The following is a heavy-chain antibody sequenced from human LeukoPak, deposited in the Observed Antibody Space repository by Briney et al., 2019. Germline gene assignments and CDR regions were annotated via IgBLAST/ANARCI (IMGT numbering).Heavy chain of an antibody. Sequence: GGSLRLSCAVSGXTYSNYAMSLVRQAPRKGLELVSTLRGSGESAHYADSVQGRFTISRDNSLYTVYLQMDSLRGDDTAVYYCAKDRISYTTSPGELSHWGQGTLVIVSS. D-gene: IGHD3-10*01. V-gene: IGHV3-23*01. CDR2: LRGSGESA. J-gene: IGHJ4*02. CDR3: AKDRISYTTSPGELSH. CDR1: GXTYSNYA.